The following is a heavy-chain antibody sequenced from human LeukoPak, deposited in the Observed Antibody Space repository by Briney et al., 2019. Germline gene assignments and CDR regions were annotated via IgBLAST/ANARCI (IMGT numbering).Heavy chain of an antibody. D-gene: IGHD3-22*01. CDR3: AXXLSYYEGHDY. J-gene: IGHJ4*02. V-gene: IGHV4-59*01. Sequence: SETLSLTCTVSGGSISSYYWSWIRQPPGKGLEWIGYIYYSGSTNYNPSLKSRVTISVDTSKNQFSLKLSSVTAADTAVSYCAXXLSYYEGHDYWGQGTLVTVSS. CDR2: IYYSGST. CDR1: GGSISSYY.